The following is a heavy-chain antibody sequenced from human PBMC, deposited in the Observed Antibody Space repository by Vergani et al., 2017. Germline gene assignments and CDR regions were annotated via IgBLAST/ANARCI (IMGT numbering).Heavy chain of an antibody. V-gene: IGHV4-39*07. CDR2: IYYSGST. Sequence: QLQLQESGPGLVKPSETLSLTCTVSGGSISSSSYYWGWIRQPPGKGLEWIGSIYYSGSTYYNPSLKSRVTRSVDTSKNQFSLKLSSVTAADTAVYYCARDFVGYSNYGRHFDYWGQGTLVTVSS. CDR3: ARDFVGYSNYGRHFDY. J-gene: IGHJ4*02. D-gene: IGHD4-11*01. CDR1: GGSISSSSYY.